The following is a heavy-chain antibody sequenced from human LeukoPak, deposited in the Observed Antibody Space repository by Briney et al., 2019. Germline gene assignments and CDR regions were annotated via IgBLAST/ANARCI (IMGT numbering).Heavy chain of an antibody. J-gene: IGHJ4*02. D-gene: IGHD3-16*01. CDR1: GFTFDDYT. V-gene: IGHV3-43D*03. CDR2: ISWDGGST. Sequence: PGGSLRLSCAASGFTFDDYTMHWVRQAPGKGLEWVSLISWDGGSTYYADSVKGRFTISRDNSKNSLYLQMNSLRAEDTALYYCAHWGSREYWGQGTLVTVSS. CDR3: AHWGSREY.